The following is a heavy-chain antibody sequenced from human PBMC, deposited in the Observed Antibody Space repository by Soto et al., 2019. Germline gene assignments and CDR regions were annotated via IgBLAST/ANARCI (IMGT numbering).Heavy chain of an antibody. CDR2: IWYDGSNR. CDR3: ARDQQQQYYYYYGGEI. D-gene: IGHD6-13*01. J-gene: IGHJ6*02. Sequence: LRLSCASAGVDLSCHGIHRIRPKRGKGLEWVAVIWYDGSNRYYVDSVKGRFTISRDNAKNTLYLQMNSLRAEDTAVYYCARDQQQQYYYYYGGEIWGQGTTGTI. V-gene: IGHV3-33*01. CDR1: GVDLSCHG.